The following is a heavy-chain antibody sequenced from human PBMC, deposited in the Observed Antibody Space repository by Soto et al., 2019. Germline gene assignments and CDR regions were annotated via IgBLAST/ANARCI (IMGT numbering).Heavy chain of an antibody. CDR2: IIPIFGTA. Sequence: SVKVSCKASGGTFSSYAISWVRQAPGQGPEWMGGIIPIFGTANYAQKFQGRVTITADKSTSTAYMELSSLRSEDTAVYYCARVYSSGRRLYFDYWGQGTLVTVSS. V-gene: IGHV1-69*06. CDR1: GGTFSSYA. J-gene: IGHJ4*02. D-gene: IGHD6-19*01. CDR3: ARVYSSGRRLYFDY.